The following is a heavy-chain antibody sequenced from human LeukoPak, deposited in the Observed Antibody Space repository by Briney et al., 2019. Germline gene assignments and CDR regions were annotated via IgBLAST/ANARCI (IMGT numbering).Heavy chain of an antibody. V-gene: IGHV5-51*01. Sequence: GESLKISCKGSGYGFTSYWIGWVRQMPGKGLEWMGIIYPGDSDTRYSPSFQGQVTISADKSISTAYLQWSSLKASDTAMYYCARHSTYYYDSSGYYWYFDLWGRGTLVTVSS. J-gene: IGHJ2*01. D-gene: IGHD3-22*01. CDR2: IYPGDSDT. CDR3: ARHSTYYYDSSGYYWYFDL. CDR1: GYGFTSYW.